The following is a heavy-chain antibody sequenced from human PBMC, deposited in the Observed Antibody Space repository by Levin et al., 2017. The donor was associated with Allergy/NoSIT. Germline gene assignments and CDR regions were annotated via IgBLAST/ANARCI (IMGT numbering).Heavy chain of an antibody. V-gene: IGHV4-39*01. D-gene: IGHD3-16*02. CDR3: ASRTYRD. CDR2: IYYSGST. CDR1: GGSIRGSSYY. J-gene: IGHJ4*02. Sequence: SPTLSLPCTVSGGSIRGSSYYWGWIRQPPGKGLEWIGSIYYSGSTYYSPSLKSRITVSVDTSKNQFSLKVRSVTAADTAVYYCASRTYRDWGQGILVTVSS.